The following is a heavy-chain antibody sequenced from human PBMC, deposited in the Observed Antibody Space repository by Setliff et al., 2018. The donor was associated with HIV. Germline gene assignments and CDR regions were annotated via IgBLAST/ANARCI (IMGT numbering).Heavy chain of an antibody. CDR2: AYPSDSST. V-gene: IGHV5-51*01. D-gene: IGHD5-12*01. Sequence: GESLKISCKGSGYTFTSYWIGWVRQMPGKGPEWMGIAYPSDSSTEYSPSFQGQVTISADKSINTAYLRWRSLRASDTAIYFCATRLVGYSGLTYWGQGTLVTVSS. CDR3: ATRLVGYSGLTY. CDR1: GYTFTSYW. J-gene: IGHJ4*02.